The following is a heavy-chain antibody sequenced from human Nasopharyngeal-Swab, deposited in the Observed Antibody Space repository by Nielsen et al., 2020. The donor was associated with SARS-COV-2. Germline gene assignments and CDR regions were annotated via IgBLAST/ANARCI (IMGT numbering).Heavy chain of an antibody. J-gene: IGHJ4*02. CDR1: GFTFSSYS. D-gene: IGHD6-13*01. V-gene: IGHV3-21*01. CDR3: ARDHSSSPDSDY. CDR2: ISSSSYI. Sequence: GESLKISCAASGFTFSSYSMNWVRQAPGKGLEWVSSISSSSYIYYADSVKGRFTISRDNAKNSLYLQMNSLRAEDTAVYYCARDHSSSPDSDYWGQGTLVTVSS.